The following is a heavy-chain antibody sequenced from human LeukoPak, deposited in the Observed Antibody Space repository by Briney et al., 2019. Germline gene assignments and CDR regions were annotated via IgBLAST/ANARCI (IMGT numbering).Heavy chain of an antibody. CDR3: ASRENSGYSSGWYAMREPADFDY. Sequence: SETLSLTCTVSGGSISSGGYYWSWIRQPPGKGLEWIGEINQSGSTSYNPSLKSRVTISVDTSKNQFSLKLSSVTAADTAVYYCASRENSGYSSGWYAMREPADFDYWGQGTLVTVSS. V-gene: IGHV4-39*07. D-gene: IGHD6-19*01. CDR2: INQSGST. CDR1: GGSISSGGYY. J-gene: IGHJ4*02.